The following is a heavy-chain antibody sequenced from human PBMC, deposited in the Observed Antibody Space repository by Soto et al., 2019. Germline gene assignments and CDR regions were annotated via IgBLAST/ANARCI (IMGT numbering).Heavy chain of an antibody. CDR2: IIPILGTA. Sequence: ASVKVSCKASGGTFSSYAISWVRQAPGQGLEWMGGIIPILGTANYAQKFQGRVTITADESTSTAYMELSSLGSEDTAVYYCARILRNPPDYWGQGTLVTVSS. CDR1: GGTFSSYA. CDR3: ARILRNPPDY. V-gene: IGHV1-69*13. J-gene: IGHJ4*02.